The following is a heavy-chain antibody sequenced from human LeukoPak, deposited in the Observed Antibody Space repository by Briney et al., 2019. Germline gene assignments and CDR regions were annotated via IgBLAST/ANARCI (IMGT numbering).Heavy chain of an antibody. CDR3: TTPYYYRSGSYYYY. J-gene: IGHJ4*02. D-gene: IGHD3-10*01. V-gene: IGHV3-15*01. Sequence: GGSLRLSCAASGFTFKNAWMSWVRQAPGKGLGWIGRIKSKTDGGTTDYAAPVKDRFIISRDDLSNTLYLQMSSLKTEDTAVYYCTTPYYYRSGSYYYYWGQGTLVTVSS. CDR1: GFTFKNAW. CDR2: IKSKTDGGTT.